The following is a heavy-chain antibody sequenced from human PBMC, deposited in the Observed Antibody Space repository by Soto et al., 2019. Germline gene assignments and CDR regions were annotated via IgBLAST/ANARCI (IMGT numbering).Heavy chain of an antibody. J-gene: IGHJ4*02. D-gene: IGHD3-9*01. CDR2: ISYDGSNK. CDR3: ARDLFNQYYDILTGYYLDY. CDR1: GFTFSSYA. Sequence: PGGSLRLSCAASGFTFSSYAMHWVRQAPGKGLEWVAVISYDGSNKYYADSVKGRFTISRDNSKNTLYLQMNSLRAEDTAVYYCARDLFNQYYDILTGYYLDYWGQGNLVPVSS. V-gene: IGHV3-30-3*01.